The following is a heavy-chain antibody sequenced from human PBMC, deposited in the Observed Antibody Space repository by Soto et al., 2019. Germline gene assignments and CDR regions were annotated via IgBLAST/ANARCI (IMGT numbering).Heavy chain of an antibody. CDR3: AREIVVVVAADWDAFDI. D-gene: IGHD2-15*01. V-gene: IGHV1-18*01. CDR1: VYTFTSYG. CDR2: ISAYNGNT. J-gene: IGHJ3*02. Sequence: VQLVQSGAEVKKPGASVKVSCKASVYTFTSYGISWVRQAPGQGLERLGWISAYNGNTKYAQKLQGRVTMTTDTSTSTDYMALRSLRADYTAVYYCAREIVVVVAADWDAFDIWGQGTMVTVSS.